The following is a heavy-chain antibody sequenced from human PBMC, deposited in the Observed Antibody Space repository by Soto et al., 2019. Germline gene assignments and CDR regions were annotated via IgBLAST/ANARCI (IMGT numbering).Heavy chain of an antibody. J-gene: IGHJ6*03. CDR2: IWYDGSNK. V-gene: IGHV3-33*01. D-gene: IGHD2-15*01. Sequence: GGSLRLSCAASGFTFSSYGTHWVRQAPGKGLEWVAVIWYDGSNKYYADSVKGRFTISRDNSKNTLYLQMNSLRAEDTAVYYCARDSSMGIFHYYYMDVWGKGTTVTVSS. CDR3: ARDSSMGIFHYYYMDV. CDR1: GFTFSSYG.